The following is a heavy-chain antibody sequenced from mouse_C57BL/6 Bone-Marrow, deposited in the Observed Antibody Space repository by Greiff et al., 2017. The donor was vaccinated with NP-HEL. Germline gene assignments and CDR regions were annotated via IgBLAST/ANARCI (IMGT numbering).Heavy chain of an antibody. V-gene: IGHV1-7*01. CDR2: INPSSGYT. CDR1: GYTFTSYW. CDR3: ARSYYSNRRYFDV. Sequence: QVQLQQSGAELAKPGASVKLSCKASGYTFTSYWMHWVKQRPGQGLEWIGYINPSSGYTKYNQKFKDKATLTADKSSSTAYMQLSSLTYEDSAVYYCARSYYSNRRYFDVWGTGTTVTVSS. J-gene: IGHJ1*03. D-gene: IGHD2-5*01.